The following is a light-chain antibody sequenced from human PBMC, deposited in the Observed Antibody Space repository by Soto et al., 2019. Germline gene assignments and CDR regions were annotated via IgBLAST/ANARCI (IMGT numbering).Light chain of an antibody. CDR3: QQYNYLIT. Sequence: EIVLRQSPGTLSVSPGERATLSCRASQSVSSSYLAWYQHQPGQAPRLLMYDTTSRASAIPDRFSGSGSGTDFNLTISRLEPEDFAVYFCQQYNYLITFGQGTRLEIK. J-gene: IGKJ5*01. V-gene: IGKV3-20*01. CDR2: DTT. CDR1: QSVSSSY.